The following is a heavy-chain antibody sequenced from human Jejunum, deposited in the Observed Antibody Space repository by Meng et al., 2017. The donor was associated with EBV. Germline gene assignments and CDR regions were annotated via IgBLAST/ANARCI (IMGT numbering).Heavy chain of an antibody. CDR1: GGSDNSGNVY. V-gene: IGHV4-61*01. CDR3: AGLRYSGYDRAFDY. Sequence: QLQLPESGRGLVTPSESLALTCTVSGGSDNSGNVYWSWIRQPPGKGLEWIGYIYYSGSTNYIPSLKSRVTISLDTSKNQFSLKLSSVTAADTAVYYCAGLRYSGYDRAFDYWGQGALVTVSS. D-gene: IGHD5-12*01. J-gene: IGHJ4*02. CDR2: IYYSGST.